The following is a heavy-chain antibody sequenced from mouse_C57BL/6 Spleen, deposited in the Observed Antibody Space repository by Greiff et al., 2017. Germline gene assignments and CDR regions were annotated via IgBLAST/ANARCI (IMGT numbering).Heavy chain of an antibody. CDR2: ITPYNGGT. D-gene: IGHD1-1*01. CDR1: GYTFTDYY. V-gene: IGHV1-19*01. J-gene: IGHJ4*01. Sequence: EVQLQQSGPVLVKPGASVKMSCKASGYTFTDYYMNWVKQSHGKSLEWIGVITPYNGGTSYNQKFKGKATLTVDQSSSTAYMELNSLTSEDSAVYYCARGVITTVVATGDAMDYWGQGASVTVTA. CDR3: ARGVITTVVATGDAMDY.